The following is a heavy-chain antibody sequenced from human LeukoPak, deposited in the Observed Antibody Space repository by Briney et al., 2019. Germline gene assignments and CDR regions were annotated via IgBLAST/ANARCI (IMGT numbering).Heavy chain of an antibody. CDR2: IFSNDEK. D-gene: IGHD3/OR15-3a*01. CDR3: ARIRFLDPYYFDY. Sequence: SGPTLVNPTETLTLICTVSGFSLSNGRMGVSCIRQPPGKALESLAHIFSNDEKSYSTSLKSRLTISKDTSKSQVVLTMTNMDPVDTATYYCARIRFLDPYYFDYWGQGTLVTVSS. V-gene: IGHV2-26*02. J-gene: IGHJ4*02. CDR1: GFSLSNGRMG.